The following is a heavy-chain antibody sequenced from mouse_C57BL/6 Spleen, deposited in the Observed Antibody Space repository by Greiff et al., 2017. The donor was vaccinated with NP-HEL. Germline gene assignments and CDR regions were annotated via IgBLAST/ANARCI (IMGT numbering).Heavy chain of an antibody. CDR2: IDPSDSYT. J-gene: IGHJ3*01. CDR3: ARVYGSSYRTWFAY. Sequence: QVQLQQPGAELVKPGASVKLSCKASGYTFTSYWMQWVKQRPGQGLEWIGEIDPSDSYTNYNQKFKGKATLTVDTSSSTAYMQLSSLTSEDSAFYYCARVYGSSYRTWFAYWGQGTLVTVSA. V-gene: IGHV1-50*01. CDR1: GYTFTSYW. D-gene: IGHD1-1*01.